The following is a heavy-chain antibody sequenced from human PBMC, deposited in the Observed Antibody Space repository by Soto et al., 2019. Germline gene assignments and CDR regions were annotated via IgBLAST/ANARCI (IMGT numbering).Heavy chain of an antibody. J-gene: IGHJ4*02. CDR1: SGSFSGYY. V-gene: IGHV4-34*01. CDR3: ARVPDY. CDR2: INYSGSS. Sequence: SETLSLTCAVYSGSFSGYYWTWIRQPPGKGLEWIGEINYSGSSNYNPSLKSRVTISVDRSKNQFSLKLSSVTAADTAVYYCARVPDYWGQGTLVTVSS.